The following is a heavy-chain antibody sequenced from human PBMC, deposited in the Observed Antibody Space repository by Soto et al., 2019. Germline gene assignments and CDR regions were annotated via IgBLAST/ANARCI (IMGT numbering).Heavy chain of an antibody. D-gene: IGHD2-15*01. V-gene: IGHV3-21*01. CDR1: GFTFRTYT. J-gene: IGHJ6*02. Sequence: EVQLVESGGGLVKPGGSLRLSCVASGFTFRTYTMNWVRQAPGKGLEWVSGIRGFSPYTFSSESLKGRFTISRDNAKNSLYLQMNSLRAEDTAVYYCARDRGYDAHDFYYNAMDVWGQGTTVTVSS. CDR2: IRGFSPYT. CDR3: ARDRGYDAHDFYYNAMDV.